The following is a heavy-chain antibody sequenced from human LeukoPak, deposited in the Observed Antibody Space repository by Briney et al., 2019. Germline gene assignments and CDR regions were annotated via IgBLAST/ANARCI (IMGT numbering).Heavy chain of an antibody. CDR1: GYTFTSYY. CDR3: AREGCSSTSCYWFDP. Sequence: GASVKVSCKASGYTFTSYYMHWVRQAPGQGLEWMGIINPSGGSTSYAQKFQGRVTMTRDMSTSTVYMELSSLRSEDTAVYYCAREGCSSTSCYWFDPWGRGTLVTVSS. V-gene: IGHV1-46*01. D-gene: IGHD2-2*01. J-gene: IGHJ5*02. CDR2: INPSGGST.